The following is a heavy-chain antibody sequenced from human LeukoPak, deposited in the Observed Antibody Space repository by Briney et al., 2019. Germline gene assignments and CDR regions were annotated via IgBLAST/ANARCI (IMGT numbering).Heavy chain of an antibody. CDR2: MNPNSGNT. J-gene: IGHJ5*02. D-gene: IGHD3-3*01. CDR3: ARVVNYDFWSGYYIGWFDP. V-gene: IGHV1-8*03. Sequence: ASVKVSCKASGYTFTSYDINWVRQATGQGLEWMGWMNPNSGNTGYAQKFQGRVTITRNTSISTAYMELSSLRSEDTAVYYCARVVNYDFWSGYYIGWFDPWGQGTLVTVSS. CDR1: GYTFTSYD.